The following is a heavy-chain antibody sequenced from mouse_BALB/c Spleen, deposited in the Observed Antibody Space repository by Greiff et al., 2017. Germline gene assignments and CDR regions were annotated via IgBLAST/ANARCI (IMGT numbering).Heavy chain of an antibody. CDR2: IDPETGGT. CDR3: TSPHYYGLDY. Sequence: VKLMESGAELVRPGASVTLSCKASGYTFTDYEMHWVKQTPVHGLEWIGAIDPETGGTAYNQKFKGKATLTADKSSSTAYMELRSLTSEDSAVYYCTSPHYYGLDYWGQGTTLTVSS. J-gene: IGHJ2*01. D-gene: IGHD1-2*01. CDR1: GYTFTDYE. V-gene: IGHV1-15*01.